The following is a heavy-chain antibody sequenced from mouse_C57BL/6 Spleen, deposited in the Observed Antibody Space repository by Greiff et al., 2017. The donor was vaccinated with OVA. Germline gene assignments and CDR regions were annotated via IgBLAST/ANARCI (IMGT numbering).Heavy chain of an antibody. CDR1: GFTFTDYY. J-gene: IGHJ1*03. CDR2: IRNKANGYTT. Sequence: EVQLVESGGGLVQPGGSLSLSCAASGFTFTDYYMSWVRQPPGKALEWLGFIRNKANGYTTEYSASVKGRFTISRDNSQSILYLQMNALRAEDSATYYCARYGGNDSWYFDVWGTGTTVTVSS. V-gene: IGHV7-3*01. D-gene: IGHD2-12*01. CDR3: ARYGGNDSWYFDV.